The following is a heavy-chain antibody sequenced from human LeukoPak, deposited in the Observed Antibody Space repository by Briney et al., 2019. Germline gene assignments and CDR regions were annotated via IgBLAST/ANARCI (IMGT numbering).Heavy chain of an antibody. J-gene: IGHJ4*02. Sequence: SETLSLTCAVYGGSLSGYYWSWIRQSPGKGLEWIGEINHTGSTNYNPSLKSRVTISVDTSKNQFSLKLSSVTAADTAVYYCIVAFRLWLWQLDDWGQGTLVTVSS. CDR2: INHTGST. D-gene: IGHD6-6*01. CDR1: GGSLSGYY. CDR3: IVAFRLWLWQLDD. V-gene: IGHV4-34*01.